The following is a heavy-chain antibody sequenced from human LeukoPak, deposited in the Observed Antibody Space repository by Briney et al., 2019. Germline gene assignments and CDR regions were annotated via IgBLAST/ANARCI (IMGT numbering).Heavy chain of an antibody. Sequence: GGSLRLSCAASGFTFSSYGMSWVRQAPGKGLEWVANIKQDGSGKNYVDSVKGRFTISRDNAKNSLYLQMNSLRAEDTAVYYCASGLELDYWGQGTLVTVSS. CDR3: ASGLELDY. V-gene: IGHV3-7*01. CDR2: IKQDGSGK. J-gene: IGHJ4*02. CDR1: GFTFSSYG.